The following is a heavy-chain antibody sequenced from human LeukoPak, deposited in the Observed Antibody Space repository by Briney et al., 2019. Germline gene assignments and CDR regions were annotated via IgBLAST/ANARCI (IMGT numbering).Heavy chain of an antibody. CDR3: ARLDYSNYPNWFDP. V-gene: IGHV4-59*08. CDR1: GGSISSYY. Sequence: KSSETLSLTCTVSGGSISSYYWSWIRQPPGKGLEWIGYIYYSGSTNYNPSLKSRVTISVDTSKNQFSLKLSSVTAADTAVYYCARLDYSNYPNWFDPWGQGTLVTVSS. CDR2: IYYSGST. J-gene: IGHJ5*02. D-gene: IGHD4-11*01.